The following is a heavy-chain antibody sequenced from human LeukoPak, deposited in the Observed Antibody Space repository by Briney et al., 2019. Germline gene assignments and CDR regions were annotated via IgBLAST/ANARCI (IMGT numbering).Heavy chain of an antibody. J-gene: IGHJ6*02. V-gene: IGHV3-11*01. D-gene: IGHD3-3*01. CDR3: ARDKGSSTIFGGYYYYGTDV. CDR2: ISSSGSTI. CDR1: GFTFSDYY. Sequence: GGSLRLSCAASGFTFSDYYMSWIRQAPGKGLEWVSYISSSGSTIYYADSVKGRFTISRDNAKNSLYLQMNSLRAEDTAVYYCARDKGSSTIFGGYYYYGTDVWGQGTTVTVSS.